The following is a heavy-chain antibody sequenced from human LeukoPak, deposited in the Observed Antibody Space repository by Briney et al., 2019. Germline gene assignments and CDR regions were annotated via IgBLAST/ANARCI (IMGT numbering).Heavy chain of an antibody. CDR3: ARRRSDNAVDY. J-gene: IGHJ4*02. CDR2: IYYSGST. V-gene: IGHV4-39*01. Sequence: PSETLSPTCTVSGGFICSSSYYWGWIRQPPGKGLEWIGSIYYSGSTSYNPSLKSRVTISVDTTKNPFSLKLSSVTAADTAVYYCARRRSDNAVDYWGQGTLVTVSS. CDR1: GGFICSSSYY. D-gene: IGHD5-24*01.